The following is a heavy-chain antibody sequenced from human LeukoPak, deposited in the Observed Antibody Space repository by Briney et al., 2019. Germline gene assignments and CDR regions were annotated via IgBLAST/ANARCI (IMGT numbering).Heavy chain of an antibody. J-gene: IGHJ4*02. CDR1: GFTFSSYG. D-gene: IGHD6-6*01. CDR2: ISYDGSNK. Sequence: PGGSLRLSCAASGFTFSSYGMHWVRQAPGKGLEWVAVISYDGSNKYYADSVKGRFTISRDNSKNTLYLQMNSLRAEDTAVYYCAKEAEYSSSSEDYWGQGTLVTVSS. CDR3: AKEAEYSSSSEDY. V-gene: IGHV3-30*18.